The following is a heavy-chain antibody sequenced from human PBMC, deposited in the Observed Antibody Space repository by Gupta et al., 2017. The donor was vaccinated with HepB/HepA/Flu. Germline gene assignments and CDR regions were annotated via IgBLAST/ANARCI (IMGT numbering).Heavy chain of an antibody. J-gene: IGHJ5*02. CDR1: GYSFTSYG. CDR3: ARDVSFDP. D-gene: IGHD5/OR15-5a*01. CDR2: ISGYNGNT. Sequence: QLVQSGPEVKKPGASVKVSCKASGYSFTSYGISWVRQAPGQGLQWMGWISGYNGNTKYIEKFQGRVTMTTDTSTSTAYMELRNLTSDDTAVYYCARDVSFDPWGQGTLVIVSS. V-gene: IGHV1-18*01.